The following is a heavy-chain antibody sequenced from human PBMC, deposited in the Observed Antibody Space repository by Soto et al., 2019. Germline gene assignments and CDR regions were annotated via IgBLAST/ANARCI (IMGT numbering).Heavy chain of an antibody. CDR3: ARKGRSRAWFDP. D-gene: IGHD3-10*01. CDR1: GGSISSGGYY. V-gene: IGHV4-31*03. Sequence: PSETLSLTCTVSGGSISSGGYYWSWIRQHPGKGLEWIGYIYYSGSTYYNPSLKSRVTISVDTSKNQFTLKLSSVTAADTAVYYCARKGRSRAWFDPWGQGTLVTVSS. J-gene: IGHJ5*02. CDR2: IYYSGST.